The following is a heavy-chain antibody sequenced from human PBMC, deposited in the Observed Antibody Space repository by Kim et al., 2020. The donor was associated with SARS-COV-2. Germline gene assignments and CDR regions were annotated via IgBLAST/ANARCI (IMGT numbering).Heavy chain of an antibody. J-gene: IGHJ5*02. D-gene: IGHD3-10*01. V-gene: IGHV3-7*01. CDR3: AREGSFISGWFDP. Sequence: YADSVKSRFTNSRDTAKNALYRQMNSLRAEDTAVYSCAREGSFISGWFDPWGQGTLVTVSS.